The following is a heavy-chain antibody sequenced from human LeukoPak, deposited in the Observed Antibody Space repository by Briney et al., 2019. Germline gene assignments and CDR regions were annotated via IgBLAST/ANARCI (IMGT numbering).Heavy chain of an antibody. CDR1: GFTFASYA. D-gene: IGHD2-2*02. J-gene: IGHJ4*02. CDR3: AKGSSTSCYTGLDY. V-gene: IGHV3-23*01. CDR2: VTGSGGSS. Sequence: GALRLSCAASGFTFASYAMTWVRQAPGKGLAWVAAVTGSGGSSFHAGSVKGRFTISRDNSKNTLYLQMDSLRAEDTPLYYCAKGSSTSCYTGLDYWGQGTLVTVSS.